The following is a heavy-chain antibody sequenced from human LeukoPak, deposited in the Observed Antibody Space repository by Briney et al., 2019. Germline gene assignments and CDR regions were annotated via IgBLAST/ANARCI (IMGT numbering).Heavy chain of an antibody. D-gene: IGHD6-13*01. Sequence: PGGSLRLSCAASGFTFSSYAMSWVRQAPGKELEWVSAISGSGGSTYYADSVKGRFTISRDNSKNTLYLQMNSLRAEDTAVYYCARAETGYSSSFRRPDYWGQGTLVTVSS. CDR3: ARAETGYSSSFRRPDY. V-gene: IGHV3-23*01. CDR1: GFTFSSYA. J-gene: IGHJ4*02. CDR2: ISGSGGST.